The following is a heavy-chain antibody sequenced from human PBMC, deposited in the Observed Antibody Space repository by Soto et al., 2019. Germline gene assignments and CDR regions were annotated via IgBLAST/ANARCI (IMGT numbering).Heavy chain of an antibody. J-gene: IGHJ4*02. CDR2: INPNSGGT. CDR1: GYTFTCYY. V-gene: IGHV1-2*04. D-gene: IGHD6-19*01. CDR3: ATSRVSIAVAGETEYYFDY. Sequence: GASVKVSCKASGYTFTCYYMHWVRQAPGQGLEWMGWINPNSGGTNYAQKFQGWVTMTRDTSISTAYMELSRLRSDDTAVYYCATSRVSIAVAGETEYYFDYWGQGTLVTVSS.